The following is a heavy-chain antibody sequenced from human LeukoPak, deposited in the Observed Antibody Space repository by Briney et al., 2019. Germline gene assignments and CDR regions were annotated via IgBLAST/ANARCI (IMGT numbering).Heavy chain of an antibody. CDR3: ARVPLRDGYNYAY. D-gene: IGHD5-24*01. CDR1: GGTFGSYA. Sequence: PAASVKVSCKASGGTFGSYAISWVRQAPGQGLEWMGRIIPILGIANYAQKFQGRVTITADKSTSTAYMELSSLRSEDTAVYYCARVPLRDGYNYAYWGQGTLVTVSS. J-gene: IGHJ4*02. V-gene: IGHV1-69*04. CDR2: IIPILGIA.